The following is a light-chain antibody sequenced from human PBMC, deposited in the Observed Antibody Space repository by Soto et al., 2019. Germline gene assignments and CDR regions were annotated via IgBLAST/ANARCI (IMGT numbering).Light chain of an antibody. CDR2: ATN. CDR1: SSNLGAGFD. V-gene: IGLV1-40*01. J-gene: IGLJ1*01. Sequence: QSVLTQPPSVSRAPGQRVTISCTGSSSNLGAGFDVHWYQQFPGTAPKLLIYATNSRPSGVPERFSGSKSGTSASLAVTGLLAEDEADYFCLSYDSSLRGFVFGTGTKLTVL. CDR3: LSYDSSLRGFV.